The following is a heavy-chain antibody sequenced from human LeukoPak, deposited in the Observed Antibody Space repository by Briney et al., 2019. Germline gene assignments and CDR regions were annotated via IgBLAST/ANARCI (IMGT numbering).Heavy chain of an antibody. D-gene: IGHD3-10*01. J-gene: IGHJ4*02. CDR2: ISYDGSNK. V-gene: IGHV3-30*18. CDR3: AKDRGDY. Sequence: GRSLRLSCAASGFTFSSYGMHWVRRAPGKGLEWVAVISYDGSNKYYADSVKGRFTISRDNSKNTLYLQMNSLRAEDTAVYYCAKDRGDYWGQGTLVTVSS. CDR1: GFTFSSYG.